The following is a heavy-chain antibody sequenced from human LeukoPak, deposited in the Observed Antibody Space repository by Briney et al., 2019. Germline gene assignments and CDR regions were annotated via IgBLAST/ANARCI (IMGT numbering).Heavy chain of an antibody. J-gene: IGHJ4*02. Sequence: ASVKVSCKXSGYTFTSYYMHWVRQAPGQGLEGMGIINPRGGSTSYAQKFQGRVTMTRDTSTSTVYMELSSLRSEDTAVYYCARGGRSGWHVLGDWGQGTLVTVSS. V-gene: IGHV1-46*01. D-gene: IGHD6-19*01. CDR2: INPRGGST. CDR3: ARGGRSGWHVLGD. CDR1: GYTFTSYY.